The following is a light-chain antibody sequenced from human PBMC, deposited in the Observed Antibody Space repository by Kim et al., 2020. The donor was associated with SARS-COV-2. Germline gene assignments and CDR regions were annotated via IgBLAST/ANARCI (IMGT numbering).Light chain of an antibody. CDR2: NKD. CDR1: SIRNYH. CDR3: NSRDTSGNLWV. Sequence: ALEQTVRITCQGNSIRNYHASWYQKRPGQAPVLVIYNKDNRPSGIPDRFSGSSSVDTASLTITGARAEDEADYYCNSRDTSGNLWVFGGGTQLTVL. V-gene: IGLV3-19*01. J-gene: IGLJ3*02.